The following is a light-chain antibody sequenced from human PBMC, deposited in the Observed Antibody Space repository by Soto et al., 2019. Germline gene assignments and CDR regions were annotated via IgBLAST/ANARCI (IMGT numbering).Light chain of an antibody. CDR2: AAS. V-gene: IGKV1-8*01. J-gene: IGKJ1*01. Sequence: AIRMTQSPSSFSASTGDRVTITCRASQGISSYLAWYQQKPGKAPKLLIYAASTLQSGVPSRFSGSGSGTDSTVTIGSLRSEYFALYACQQYYGYPCTWGQGTRVDI. CDR1: QGISSY. CDR3: QQYYGYPCT.